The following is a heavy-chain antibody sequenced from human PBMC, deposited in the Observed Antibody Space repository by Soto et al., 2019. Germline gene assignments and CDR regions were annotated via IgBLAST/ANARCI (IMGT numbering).Heavy chain of an antibody. CDR2: ISHDGGAT. J-gene: IGHJ5*02. CDR3: ARDWGSGGWYKCFDP. Sequence: QVQLVESGGGVVQSGRSLRLSCAASGFTFSTSGMHWIRQAPGKGLEWVAVISHDGGATYYVDSVKGRFTISRDTDKNTLPLLMDSLSPEATATYFCARDWGSGGWYKCFDPWGQGTLVTVSS. CDR1: GFTFSTSG. D-gene: IGHD3-16*01. V-gene: IGHV3-30*03.